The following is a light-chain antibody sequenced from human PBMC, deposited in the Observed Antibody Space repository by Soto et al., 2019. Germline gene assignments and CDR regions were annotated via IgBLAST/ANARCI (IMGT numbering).Light chain of an antibody. J-gene: IGKJ5*01. Sequence: EIVLTQSPATLSLSPGERATLSCRASQSVSNYLAWYQQKPGQAPRLLIYDASNRATGIPARFSGSGSGTDFTLTISSLEPEAFAVYYCQQRSNWPLITFGQGTRLEIK. V-gene: IGKV3-11*01. CDR3: QQRSNWPLIT. CDR1: QSVSNY. CDR2: DAS.